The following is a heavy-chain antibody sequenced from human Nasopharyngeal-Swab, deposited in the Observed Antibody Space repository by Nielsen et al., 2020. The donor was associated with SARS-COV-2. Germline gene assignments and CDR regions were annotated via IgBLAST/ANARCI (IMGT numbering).Heavy chain of an antibody. V-gene: IGHV1-18*01. CDR1: GYTFITYG. J-gene: IGHJ4*02. D-gene: IGHD3-22*01. CDR3: ARVDYYESTSYYSN. CDR2: ISAYNGNT. Sequence: ASVKVSCKASGYTFITYGISWVRQAPGQGLEWMGWISAYNGNTDYAQNFQGRVTMTTDTSTSTVYLELRSLRSDDTAVYYCARVDYYESTSYYSNWGQGTLVTVSS.